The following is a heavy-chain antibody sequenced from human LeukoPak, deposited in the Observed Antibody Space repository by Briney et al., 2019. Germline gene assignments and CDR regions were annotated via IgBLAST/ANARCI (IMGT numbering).Heavy chain of an antibody. CDR3: ARGHYDFSTGSYTGGFYYFDS. CDR2: INNSGST. CDR1: GGSLSSSSFS. D-gene: IGHD3-3*01. Sequence: SETLSLTCTVSGGSLSSSSFSLAWIRQPPGKGLEWIGSINNSGSTSPNPSLKSRVSIFVRTSQNQFSLKLSAVTAADTAMYYCARGHYDFSTGSYTGGFYYFDSWGQGTLVTVS. J-gene: IGHJ4*02. V-gene: IGHV4-39*01.